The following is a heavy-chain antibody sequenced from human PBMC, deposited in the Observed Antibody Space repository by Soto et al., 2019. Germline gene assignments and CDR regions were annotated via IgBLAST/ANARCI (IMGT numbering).Heavy chain of an antibody. CDR2: ISGSADNT. Sequence: SLRLSCAASGFSLSDYWMHWVRQVPGKGLEWVSTISGSADNTYYADSVKGRFTISRDNSKNTLFLQMNSLRADDTAVFYCAKNGGSSTRKFDYWGQGTLVTVSS. CDR3: AKNGGSSTRKFDY. CDR1: GFSLSDYW. J-gene: IGHJ4*02. D-gene: IGHD2-2*01. V-gene: IGHV3-23*01.